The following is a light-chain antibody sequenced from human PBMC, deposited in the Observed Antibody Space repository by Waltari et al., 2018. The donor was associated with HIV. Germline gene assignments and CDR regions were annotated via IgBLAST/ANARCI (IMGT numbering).Light chain of an antibody. J-gene: IGKJ1*01. CDR3: QQTYSAPWT. CDR2: SAS. V-gene: IGKV1-39*01. CDR1: QTSSKF. Sequence: DIQMTQSPSHLSASVGDRVVVTCRANQTSSKFLNWYQHKPGKAPNLLISSASNLHGGVPSRFGGSGSGTDFALTITSLQPEDFALYYCQQTYSAPWTFGQGTKIDIK.